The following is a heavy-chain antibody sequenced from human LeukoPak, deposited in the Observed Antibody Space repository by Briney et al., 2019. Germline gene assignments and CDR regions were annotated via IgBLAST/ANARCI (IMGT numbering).Heavy chain of an antibody. D-gene: IGHD4-17*01. V-gene: IGHV4-39*01. Sequence: SETLSLTCTVSGGSIGNTIYYWGWIRQPPGKGLEWIGTAYYTGSTYYNPSLKSRVTISVGTSQNQFSLKLSSVTASDTAVYYCARHGYGDYVVAFDVWGQGTMVTVSS. CDR2: AYYTGST. CDR3: ARHGYGDYVVAFDV. CDR1: GGSIGNTIYY. J-gene: IGHJ3*01.